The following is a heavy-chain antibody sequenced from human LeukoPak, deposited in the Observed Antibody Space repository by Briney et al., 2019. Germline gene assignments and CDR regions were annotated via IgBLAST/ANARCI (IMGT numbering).Heavy chain of an antibody. CDR2: IYYSGST. Sequence: SETLPLTCTVSGGSISSYYWGWIRQPPGKGLEWIGSIYYSGSTYYNPSLKSRVTISVDTSKNQFSLKLSSVTAADTAVYYCAKALSRGGYSYGSTAFDYWGQGTLVTVSS. D-gene: IGHD5-18*01. CDR3: AKALSRGGYSYGSTAFDY. J-gene: IGHJ4*02. CDR1: GGSISSYY. V-gene: IGHV4-39*07.